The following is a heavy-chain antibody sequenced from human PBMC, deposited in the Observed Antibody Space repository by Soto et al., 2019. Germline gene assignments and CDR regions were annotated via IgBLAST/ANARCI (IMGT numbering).Heavy chain of an antibody. CDR2: IIPIFGTA. D-gene: IGHD3-10*01. J-gene: IGHJ6*02. CDR3: ARRGGAGSGRPYGMDV. Sequence: ASVKVSCKASGGTFSSYAISWVRQAPGQGLEWMGGIIPIFGTANYAQKFQGRVTITADESTSTAYMELSSLRSEDTAVYYCARRGGAGSGRPYGMDVWGQGTTVTVSS. V-gene: IGHV1-69*13. CDR1: GGTFSSYA.